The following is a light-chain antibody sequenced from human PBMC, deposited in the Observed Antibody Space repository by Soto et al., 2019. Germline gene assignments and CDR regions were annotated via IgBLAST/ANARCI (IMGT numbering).Light chain of an antibody. CDR1: SSDVGGYNY. CDR2: EVS. Sequence: YARTQPASVSGSPGQSITISCTGTSSDVGGYNYVSWYQQQSGKAPKLMIHEVSNRPSGVSNRFSGSKSGNTASLTISGLQAEDEADYYCSSYTSSRDYVFGIGTKVTV. CDR3: SSYTSSRDYV. V-gene: IGLV2-14*01. J-gene: IGLJ1*01.